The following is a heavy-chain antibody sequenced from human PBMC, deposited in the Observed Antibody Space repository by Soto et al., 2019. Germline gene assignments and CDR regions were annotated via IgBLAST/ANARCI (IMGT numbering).Heavy chain of an antibody. Sequence: EVQLVESGGGLVQPGGSLRLSCAASGFTVSSNYMSWVRQAPGKGLEWVSVIYSGGSTYYADSGKGRFTISRHNSKNTLYLQMNSRRAEDTAVYYCARDGPTGYSYPPRWFDPWGQGTLVTFSA. CDR2: IYSGGST. CDR1: GFTVSSNY. D-gene: IGHD5-18*01. J-gene: IGHJ5*02. V-gene: IGHV3-53*04. CDR3: ARDGPTGYSYPPRWFDP.